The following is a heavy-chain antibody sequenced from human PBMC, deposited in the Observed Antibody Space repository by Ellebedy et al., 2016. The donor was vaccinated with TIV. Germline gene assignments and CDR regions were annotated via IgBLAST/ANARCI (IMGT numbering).Heavy chain of an antibody. CDR2: IYSDGIT. CDR3: ARHISVGWPDS. Sequence: GGSLRLSCAASGFIVSSNYMSWVRQAPGKGPEWVSVIYSDGITYYPDSVKGRFTISRHNSKNTLYLQMNSLRAEDTAMYYCARHISVGWPDSWGQGTLVTVSS. J-gene: IGHJ4*02. CDR1: GFIVSSNY. V-gene: IGHV3-53*04. D-gene: IGHD6-19*01.